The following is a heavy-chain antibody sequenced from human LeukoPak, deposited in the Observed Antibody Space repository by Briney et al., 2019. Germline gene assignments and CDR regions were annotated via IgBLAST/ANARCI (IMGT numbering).Heavy chain of an antibody. D-gene: IGHD4-17*01. V-gene: IGHV1-8*01. J-gene: IGHJ4*02. CDR3: AVVTTVNLQWRDY. CDR1: GYTFTSYD. CDR2: MNPNSGNT. Sequence: ASVKVSCTASGYTFTSYDINWVRQATGQGLEGMGWMNPNSGNTGYAQKFQGRVTMTRNTSISTAYMELSSLRSEDTAVYYCAVVTTVNLQWRDYWGQGTLVTVSS.